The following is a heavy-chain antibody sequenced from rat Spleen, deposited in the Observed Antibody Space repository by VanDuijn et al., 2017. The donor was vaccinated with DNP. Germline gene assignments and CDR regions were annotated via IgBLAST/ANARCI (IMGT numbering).Heavy chain of an antibody. Sequence: EVQLVESGGGLVQPGRSLKLSCAASGFTFSDYNMAWVRQAPMKGLEWVASIKTDGGSTYYPDSVKGRFTISRDNAENTVDLQMNSLRSEDTATYYCAKDPVTRDAYWGQGTLVTVSS. D-gene: IGHD1-12*03. CDR2: IKTDGGST. CDR3: AKDPVTRDAY. J-gene: IGHJ3*01. CDR1: GFTFSDYN. V-gene: IGHV5-20*01.